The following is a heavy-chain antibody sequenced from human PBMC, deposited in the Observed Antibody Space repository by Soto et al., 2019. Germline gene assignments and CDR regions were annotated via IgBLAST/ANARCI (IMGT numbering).Heavy chain of an antibody. V-gene: IGHV4-38-2*01. J-gene: IGHJ2*01. Sequence: SETLSLTCAVPGYSITNDHYWGWIRQPPGKGLEWIGSVYQSGNTYYNPSLKSRATISLDTARNQFSLKLTSVTAADTAVYYCAREARTLDWFLDLWGRGTLVT. CDR1: GYSITNDHY. CDR3: AREARTLDWFLDL. D-gene: IGHD6-6*01. CDR2: VYQSGNT.